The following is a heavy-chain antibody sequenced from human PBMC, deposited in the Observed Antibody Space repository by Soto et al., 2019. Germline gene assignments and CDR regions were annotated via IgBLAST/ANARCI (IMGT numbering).Heavy chain of an antibody. CDR1: GYTFTSYY. D-gene: IGHD5-18*01. J-gene: IGHJ4*02. V-gene: IGHV1-46*01. Sequence: ASVKVSCKASGYTFTSYYMHWVRQAPGQGLEWMGIINPSGGSTSYAQKFQGRVTMTRDTSTSTVYMELSSLRSEDTAVYYCARVYRGGYSYGPFDYWGQGTLVTVSS. CDR3: ARVYRGGYSYGPFDY. CDR2: INPSGGST.